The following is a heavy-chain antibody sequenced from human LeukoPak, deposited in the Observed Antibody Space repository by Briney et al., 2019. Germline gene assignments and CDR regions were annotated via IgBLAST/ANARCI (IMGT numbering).Heavy chain of an antibody. Sequence: SETLSLTCTVSGGSINGYYWSWIRQPPGRGLEWIGYIHYSGSTNYNPSLKSRVTISVDTSKNQFSLKLSSVTAADTAVYYCARGLRFGAGFDYWGQGTLVTVSS. CDR1: GGSINGYY. D-gene: IGHD3-10*01. CDR2: IHYSGST. V-gene: IGHV4-59*12. CDR3: ARGLRFGAGFDY. J-gene: IGHJ4*02.